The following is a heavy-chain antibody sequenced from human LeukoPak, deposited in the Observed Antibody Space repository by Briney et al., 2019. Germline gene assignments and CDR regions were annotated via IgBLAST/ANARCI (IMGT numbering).Heavy chain of an antibody. CDR1: GGSVSSNSYY. CDR2: IYYSGST. V-gene: IGHV4-39*07. Sequence: SETLSLTCTVSGGSVSSNSYYWDWIRQPPGKGLEWIGSIYYSGSTYYNPSLRSRVTISVDTSKNQFSLKLSSVTAADTAVYYCARGGSVYYDFWSGRFDYWGQGTLVTVSS. J-gene: IGHJ4*02. D-gene: IGHD3-3*01. CDR3: ARGGSVYYDFWSGRFDY.